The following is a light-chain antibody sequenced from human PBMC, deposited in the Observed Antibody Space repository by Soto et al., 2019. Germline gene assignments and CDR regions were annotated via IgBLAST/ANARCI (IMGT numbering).Light chain of an antibody. V-gene: IGLV2-23*02. CDR1: SSDVGSYNL. CDR3: CSYAGSRYYV. CDR2: EVS. Sequence: QSVLTQPASVSGSPGQSISLSCTGTSSDVGSYNLVSWYQQHPGKAPKLMIYEVSKRPSGVSNRFSGSKSGNTASLTISGLQAEDEADYYCCSYAGSRYYVFGTGTKVTVL. J-gene: IGLJ1*01.